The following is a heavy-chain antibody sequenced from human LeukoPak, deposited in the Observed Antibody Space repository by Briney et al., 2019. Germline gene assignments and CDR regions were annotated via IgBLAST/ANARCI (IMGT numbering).Heavy chain of an antibody. CDR3: VRAPGWTLDY. CDR1: GFTFSRYH. Sequence: GGSLRLSCAVSGFTFSRYHMNWVRQAPGKGLEWVATINQDGSQKNYVDSVKGRFTISRDNAKSSLYLQMNGLRVEDTAVYYCVRAPGWTLDYWGQGTLVTVSS. D-gene: IGHD3/OR15-3a*01. V-gene: IGHV3-7*01. J-gene: IGHJ4*02. CDR2: INQDGSQK.